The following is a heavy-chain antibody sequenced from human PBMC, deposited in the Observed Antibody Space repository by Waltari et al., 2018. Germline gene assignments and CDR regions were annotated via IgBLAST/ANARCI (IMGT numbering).Heavy chain of an antibody. V-gene: IGHV3-30*18. Sequence: QVHLVESGGGVVQPGRSLSLSCVASGFPPIRYGMHWVRQAPGKGLEWLAVIAFDGSKIYYADSVKGRFTISRDDSQNTLHLQMNGLRGDDSAIYHCAKDFGLRFLEDWGQGTLVTVSS. CDR2: IAFDGSKI. CDR1: GFPPIRYG. CDR3: AKDFGLRFLED. D-gene: IGHD3-3*01. J-gene: IGHJ4*02.